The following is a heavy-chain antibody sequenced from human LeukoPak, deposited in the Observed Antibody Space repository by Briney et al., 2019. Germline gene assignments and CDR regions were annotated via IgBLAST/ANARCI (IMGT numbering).Heavy chain of an antibody. D-gene: IGHD2-15*01. CDR2: ISGGGRTT. Sequence: SGGSLRLSCAASGFPFSNHAMSWVRQAPGKGLQWVAVISGGGRTTEYEDFVKGRFTISRDNSKNTLSLQMNSLTVEDTAIYFCAKNVVVKRYIDFWGQGTLVTVSS. CDR1: GFPFSNHA. V-gene: IGHV3-23*01. CDR3: AKNVVVKRYIDF. J-gene: IGHJ4*02.